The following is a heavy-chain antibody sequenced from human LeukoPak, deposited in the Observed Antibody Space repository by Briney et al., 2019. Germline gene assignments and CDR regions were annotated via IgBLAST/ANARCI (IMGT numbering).Heavy chain of an antibody. J-gene: IGHJ4*02. CDR1: GFTFSGFW. Sequence: GGSLRLSCAASGFTFSGFWTSWVRQAPGKGLEWVANIKQDGSEKYYVDSVKGRFTISRDNAKNSLYLQMNSLRAEDTAVYYCASDYYDSSGSIDYWGQGTLVAVSS. V-gene: IGHV3-7*01. D-gene: IGHD3-22*01. CDR3: ASDYYDSSGSIDY. CDR2: IKQDGSEK.